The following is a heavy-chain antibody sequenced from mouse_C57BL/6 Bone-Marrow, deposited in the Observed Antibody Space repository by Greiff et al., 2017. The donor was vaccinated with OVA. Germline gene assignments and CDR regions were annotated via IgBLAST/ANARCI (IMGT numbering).Heavy chain of an antibody. J-gene: IGHJ4*01. CDR2: IYPGNGDT. CDR3: ARKGAMDY. Sequence: QVQLQQSGAELVRPGASVKMSCKASGYTFPSYNMPWVKQTPRQGLEWIGAIYPGNGDTSYNQKFKGKATLTVDKSSSTAYMQLSSLTSEDSAVYFCARKGAMDYWGQGTSVTVSS. V-gene: IGHV1-12*01. CDR1: GYTFPSYN.